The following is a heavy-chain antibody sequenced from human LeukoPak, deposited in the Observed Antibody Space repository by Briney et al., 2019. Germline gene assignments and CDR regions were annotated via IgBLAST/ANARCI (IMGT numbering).Heavy chain of an antibody. CDR3: ARLDPAVAGYDAFDI. Sequence: SETLSLTCTVSGGSISSYYWSWGRQPPGKGLGWDGSMYYSGSTYYNPSLKSRVTISVDTSKIQFSLKLSSVTAADTAVYYCARLDPAVAGYDAFDIWGQGTMVTVSS. V-gene: IGHV4-59*05. CDR1: GGSISSYY. J-gene: IGHJ3*02. CDR2: MYYSGST. D-gene: IGHD6-19*01.